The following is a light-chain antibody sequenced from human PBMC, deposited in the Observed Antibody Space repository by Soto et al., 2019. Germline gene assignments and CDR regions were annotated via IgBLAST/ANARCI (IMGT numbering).Light chain of an antibody. Sequence: QSVLTQPPSASGTPGQRVTISCSGGSSNIGTNSVNWYQQLPGRAPKLLIYNNDLRPSGVPDRFSGSKSRTSASLAISGLQSEDEADYYCAAWDDSLNGFYVFGIGTKVTVL. CDR1: SSNIGTNS. J-gene: IGLJ1*01. V-gene: IGLV1-44*01. CDR3: AAWDDSLNGFYV. CDR2: NND.